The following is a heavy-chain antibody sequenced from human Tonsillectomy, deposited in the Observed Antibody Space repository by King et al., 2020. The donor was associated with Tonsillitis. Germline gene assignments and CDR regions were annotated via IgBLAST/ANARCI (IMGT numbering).Heavy chain of an antibody. V-gene: IGHV1-2*02. J-gene: IGHJ4*02. CDR2: INPNSGGT. CDR1: GYTFTGYF. CDR3: AKFRPLWSSGED. D-gene: IGHD6-19*01. Sequence: VQLVESGAEVKKPGASVKVSCKASGYTFTGYFIHWVRQAPGQGLEWMGWINPNSGGTNFAQKFQGRVTVTRDTSITTAYMELSRLTSDDTAVYYCAKFRPLWSSGEDWGQGTLVTVSS.